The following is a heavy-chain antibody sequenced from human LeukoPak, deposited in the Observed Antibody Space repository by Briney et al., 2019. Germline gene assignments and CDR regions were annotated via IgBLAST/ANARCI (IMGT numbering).Heavy chain of an antibody. J-gene: IGHJ4*02. CDR1: GYSFVLYG. CDR2: ISTYNGNT. CDR3: AREAVAASHFDY. Sequence: GASVKVSCKASGYSFVLYGISWVRQAPGQGPEWMGWISTYNGNTKYAEKFQGRVTMTTDTPTSTAYMELRSLRSDDTAVYYCAREAVAASHFDYWGQGTLVTVSS. V-gene: IGHV1-18*01. D-gene: IGHD2-15*01.